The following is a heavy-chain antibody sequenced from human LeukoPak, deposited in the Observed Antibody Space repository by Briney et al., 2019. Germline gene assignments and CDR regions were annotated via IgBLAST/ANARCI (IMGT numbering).Heavy chain of an antibody. D-gene: IGHD1-7*01. J-gene: IGHJ3*02. CDR3: ARTGMWNYDAFDI. CDR1: GFTFSIYA. Sequence: GGSLRLSCAASGFTFSIYAMSWVRQAPGKGLEWVSSISGSGGGDSTYYADSVKGRFTVSRDSSKNTLYLQMNRLRAEDTDVYYCARTGMWNYDAFDIWGQGTMVTVSS. V-gene: IGHV3-23*01. CDR2: ISGSGGGDST.